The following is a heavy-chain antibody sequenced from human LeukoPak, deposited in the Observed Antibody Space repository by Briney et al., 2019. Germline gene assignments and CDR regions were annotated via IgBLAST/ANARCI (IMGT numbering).Heavy chain of an antibody. V-gene: IGHV3-23*01. D-gene: IGHD4-17*01. CDR3: AKDLRVTVTTNYFDY. CDR2: ISGSGGST. CDR1: GFTFSSYA. J-gene: IGHJ4*02. Sequence: GGSLRLSCAASGFTFSSYAMSWVRQAPGEGLEWVSAISGSGGSTYYADSVKGRFTISRDNSKNTLYLQMNSLRAEDTAVYYCAKDLRVTVTTNYFDYWGQGTLVTVSS.